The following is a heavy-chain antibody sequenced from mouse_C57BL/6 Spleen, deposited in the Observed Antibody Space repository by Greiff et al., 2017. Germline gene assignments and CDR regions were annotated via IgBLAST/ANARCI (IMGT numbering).Heavy chain of an antibody. D-gene: IGHD1-1*01. Sequence: VQLQQSGPVLVKPGASVKMSCKASGYTFTDYYMNWVKQSHGKSLEWIGVINPYNGGTSYNQKFKGKATLTVDKSSSTAYMKLNGLTSEDSAVYYWASGEFITTVVTTRAGFAYWGQGTLVTVSA. V-gene: IGHV1-19*01. CDR2: INPYNGGT. J-gene: IGHJ3*01. CDR1: GYTFTDYY. CDR3: ASGEFITTVVTTRAGFAY.